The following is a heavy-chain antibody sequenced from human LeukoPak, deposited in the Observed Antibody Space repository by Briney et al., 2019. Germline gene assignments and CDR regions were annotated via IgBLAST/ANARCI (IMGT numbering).Heavy chain of an antibody. Sequence: GGSLRLSCAASGFTFEIYWMNWVRQAPGKGLEWVSYISSSGSTIYYADSVKGRFTISRDSAKKSVYLQMNSLRAEDAAVYYCARDPVGYYYAMDVWGQGTTVTVSS. CDR1: GFTFEIYW. D-gene: IGHD1-26*01. CDR2: ISSSGSTI. V-gene: IGHV3-48*04. J-gene: IGHJ6*02. CDR3: ARDPVGYYYAMDV.